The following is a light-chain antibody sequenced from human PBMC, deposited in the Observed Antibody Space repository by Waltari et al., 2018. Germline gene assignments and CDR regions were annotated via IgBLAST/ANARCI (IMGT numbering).Light chain of an antibody. CDR2: VAS. Sequence: DIQLTQSPSFVSASIGDRVTITCRVSHHISSWLAWYQQKPGKAPKLLIYVASTLHSGVPSRFSGGGSGTEFTLTISSLQPEDFAVYYCQQTNNFLGITFGQGTRLEIK. CDR1: HHISSW. V-gene: IGKV1-12*01. CDR3: QQTNNFLGIT. J-gene: IGKJ5*01.